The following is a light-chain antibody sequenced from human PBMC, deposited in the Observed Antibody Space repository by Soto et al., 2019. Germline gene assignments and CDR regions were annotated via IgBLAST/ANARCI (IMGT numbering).Light chain of an antibody. CDR2: GAS. CDR3: QQYGSSPFT. Sequence: EIVLTQSPGTLSLSPGEIATLSCRASQSVSSNNLGWYQQRPGQAPRVVIYGASTRATGIPERFSGSGSGTDFTLTISRLQPEDFAVYYCQQYGSSPFTFGPGTKVDIK. CDR1: QSVSSNN. J-gene: IGKJ3*01. V-gene: IGKV3-20*01.